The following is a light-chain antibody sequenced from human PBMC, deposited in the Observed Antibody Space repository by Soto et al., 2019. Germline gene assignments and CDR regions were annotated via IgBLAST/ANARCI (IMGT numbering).Light chain of an antibody. V-gene: IGKV1-39*01. Sequence: DIHMTQSPPSLSASVGDRVSITCRASQTVSIFVNWYQQKSGQAPKALIHSASTLQTGVPPRFTGSGDGTDFTLTINDVQPDDFATYYCQQSYTAPLSFGQGTRL. CDR2: SAS. CDR1: QTVSIF. J-gene: IGKJ5*01. CDR3: QQSYTAPLS.